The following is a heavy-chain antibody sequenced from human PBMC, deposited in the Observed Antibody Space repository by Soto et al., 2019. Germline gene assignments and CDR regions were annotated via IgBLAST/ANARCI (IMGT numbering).Heavy chain of an antibody. J-gene: IGHJ5*02. CDR2: IYYNGTT. CDR1: GGSISNYQ. D-gene: IGHD3-3*01. CDR3: ARSFYP. Sequence: QVQLQESGPGLVKPSETLSLTCTVSGGSISNYQWSWVRQPPGKRLEWIGYIYYNGTTSYNPSLKSRVIISVDMSKNHLSLTLTSVTAADTAVYYCARSFYPWGQGTLVTVSS. V-gene: IGHV4-59*01.